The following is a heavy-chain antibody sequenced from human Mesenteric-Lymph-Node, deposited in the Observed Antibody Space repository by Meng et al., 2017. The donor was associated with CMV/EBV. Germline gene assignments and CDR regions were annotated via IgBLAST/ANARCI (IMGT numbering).Heavy chain of an antibody. CDR3: ATHLLVNDRMFTNYFDP. CDR2: IIPIFGTA. D-gene: IGHD2-8*01. CDR1: GGTFSSYA. J-gene: IGHJ5*02. Sequence: SVKVSCKASGGTFSSYAISWVRQAPGQGLEWMGGIIPIFGTANYAQKFQGRVTMTEDTSTGTVYMELSSLRPDDTAVYYCATHLLVNDRMFTNYFDPWGQGTLVTVSS. V-gene: IGHV1-69*06.